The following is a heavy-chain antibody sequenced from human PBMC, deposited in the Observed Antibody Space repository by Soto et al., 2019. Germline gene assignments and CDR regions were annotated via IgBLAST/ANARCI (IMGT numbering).Heavy chain of an antibody. V-gene: IGHV5-51*01. CDR1: GYSFTSYW. CDR3: AIRLGYCSGGSCYFDY. D-gene: IGHD2-15*01. Sequence: LGESLKISCKGSGYSFTSYWIGWVRQMPGKGLEWMGIIYPGDSDTRYSPSFQGQVTISADKSISTAYLQWSSLKASDTAMYYCAIRLGYCSGGSCYFDYWGQGTLVTVSS. J-gene: IGHJ4*02. CDR2: IYPGDSDT.